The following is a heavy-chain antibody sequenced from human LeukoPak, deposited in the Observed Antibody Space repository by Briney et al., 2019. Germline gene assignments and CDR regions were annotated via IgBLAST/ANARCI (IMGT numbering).Heavy chain of an antibody. CDR2: ISGSGGST. CDR1: GFTFSSYA. J-gene: IGHJ4*02. CDR3: AKDLEPPLITMVRGIFDY. D-gene: IGHD3-10*01. V-gene: IGHV3-23*01. Sequence: GGSLRLSCAASGFTFSSYAMSWVRQAPGKGLEWVSAISGSGGSTYYADSVKGRFTISRDNSKNTLYLQMNSLRAEDTAVYYCAKDLEPPLITMVRGIFDYWGQGTLATVSS.